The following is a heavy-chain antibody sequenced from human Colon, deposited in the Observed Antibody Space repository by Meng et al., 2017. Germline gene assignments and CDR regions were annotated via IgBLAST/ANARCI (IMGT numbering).Heavy chain of an antibody. Sequence: QVQLVQSGAEVKKPGASVKVSCKASGYTFTSYDINWVRQATGQGLEWMGWMNPNSGNTGVEQKFQDRITMTRNTSITTAYMELSSLISEDTAVYYCARRTQATGTVLGYWGQGTLVTVSS. CDR1: GYTFTSYD. CDR3: ARRTQATGTVLGY. D-gene: IGHD1-1*01. CDR2: MNPNSGNT. J-gene: IGHJ4*02. V-gene: IGHV1-8*01.